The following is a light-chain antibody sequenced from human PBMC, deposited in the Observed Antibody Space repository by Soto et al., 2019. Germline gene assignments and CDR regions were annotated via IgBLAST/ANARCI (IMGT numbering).Light chain of an antibody. CDR3: QQYNNWSLT. J-gene: IGKJ4*01. CDR1: QSGSSN. V-gene: IGKV3-15*01. CDR2: GAS. Sequence: EIVMTQSPATLSVSPGERATLSCRASQSGSSNLAWYQQKPGQAPRLLIYGASNRATGIPARFSGSGSGTEFTLTISSLQYEDFAVYYCQQYNNWSLTFGGGTKVEIK.